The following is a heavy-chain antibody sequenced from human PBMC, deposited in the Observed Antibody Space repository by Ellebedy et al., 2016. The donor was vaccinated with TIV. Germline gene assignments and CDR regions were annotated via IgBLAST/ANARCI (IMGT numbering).Heavy chain of an antibody. D-gene: IGHD3-22*01. Sequence: GESLKISCAASGFTFSSYTLNWVRQAPGKGLEWVSSISTSSSYIYYADSVKGRFTISRDNAKNSLFLQMTSLRAEDTAVYYCARVRYYYDSSGYYYDYWGQGTLVTVSS. CDR1: GFTFSSYT. J-gene: IGHJ4*02. CDR2: ISTSSSYI. CDR3: ARVRYYYDSSGYYYDY. V-gene: IGHV3-21*01.